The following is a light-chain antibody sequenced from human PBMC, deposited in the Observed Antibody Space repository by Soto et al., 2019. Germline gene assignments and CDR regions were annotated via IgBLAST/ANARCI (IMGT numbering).Light chain of an antibody. CDR3: QQYNNWPRR. J-gene: IGKJ1*01. CDR2: GAS. Sequence: EIVVTQSPATLSVSPGERATLSCRASQGVSTNLAWYQQKPGQAPSLLISGASTRATGIPARFSGSGSGTEFTLTISSLQFEDFAVYYCQQYNNWPRRCGQGPRV. CDR1: QGVSTN. V-gene: IGKV3-15*01.